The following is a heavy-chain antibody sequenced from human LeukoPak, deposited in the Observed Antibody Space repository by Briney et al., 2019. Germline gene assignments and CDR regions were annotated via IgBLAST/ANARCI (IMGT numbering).Heavy chain of an antibody. CDR1: GYTLTELS. J-gene: IGHJ4*02. CDR2: FDPEDGET. V-gene: IGHV1-24*01. Sequence: ASVKVSCKVSGYTLTELSMHWVRQAPGKGLEWMGGFDPEDGETIYAQKFQGRVTMTEDTSTDTAYMEQSSLRSEDTAVYYCATVSYSGSYPTPLDYWGQGTLVTVSS. CDR3: ATVSYSGSYPTPLDY. D-gene: IGHD1-26*01.